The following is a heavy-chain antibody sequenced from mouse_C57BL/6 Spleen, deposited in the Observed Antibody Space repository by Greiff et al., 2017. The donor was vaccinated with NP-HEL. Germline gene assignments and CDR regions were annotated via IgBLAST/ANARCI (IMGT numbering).Heavy chain of an antibody. CDR2: ISDGGSYT. Sequence: EVKLVESGGGLVKPGGSLKLSCAASGFTFSSYAMSWVRQTPEKRLEWVATISDGGSYTYYPDNVKGRFTISRDNAKNNLYLQMSHLKSEDTAMYYCARGATTGKYWYFDVWGTGTTVTVSS. CDR3: ARGATTGKYWYFDV. V-gene: IGHV5-4*03. D-gene: IGHD1-1*01. CDR1: GFTFSSYA. J-gene: IGHJ1*03.